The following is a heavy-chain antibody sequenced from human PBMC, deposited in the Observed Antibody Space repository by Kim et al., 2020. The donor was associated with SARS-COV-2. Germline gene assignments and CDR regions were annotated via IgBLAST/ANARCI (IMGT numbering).Heavy chain of an antibody. Sequence: GGSLRLSCAASGFTFSSYSMNWVRQAPGKGLEWVSSISSSSSYIYYADSVKGRFTISRDNAKNSLYLQMNRLRPDDTAVCYCARDENYDILTCSSPCFGYWGQGTLVTVSS. CDR3: ARDENYDILTCSSPCFGY. J-gene: IGHJ4*02. CDR1: GFTFSSYS. CDR2: ISSSSSYI. D-gene: IGHD3-9*01. V-gene: IGHV3-21*01.